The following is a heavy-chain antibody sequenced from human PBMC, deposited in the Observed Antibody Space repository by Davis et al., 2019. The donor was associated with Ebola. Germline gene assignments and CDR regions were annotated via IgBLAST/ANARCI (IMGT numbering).Heavy chain of an antibody. Sequence: VKVSCKASGGTFSSYAISWVRQAPGQGLEWMGRIIPILGIANYAQKFQGRVTITADKSTSTAYMELSSLRSEDTAVYYCARDLEYSSSRRGYYYYGMDVWGQGTTVTVSS. CDR3: ARDLEYSSSRRGYYYYGMDV. CDR1: GGTFSSYA. J-gene: IGHJ6*02. CDR2: IIPILGIA. D-gene: IGHD6-6*01. V-gene: IGHV1-69*04.